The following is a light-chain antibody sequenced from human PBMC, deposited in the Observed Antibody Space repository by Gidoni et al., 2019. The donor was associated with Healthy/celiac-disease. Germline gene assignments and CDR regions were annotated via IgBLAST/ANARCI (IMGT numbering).Light chain of an antibody. CDR2: GAS. V-gene: IGKV3-15*01. CDR3: QQYNNWWT. J-gene: IGKJ1*01. CDR1: QSVSSN. Sequence: ELVMTQSPATLSVSPGERATLSCRASQSVSSNLAWYQQKPGQAPRLLIYGASTRATGIPARFSGSGSGTEFTITISSLQAEDFAVYYCQQYNNWWTFGQGTKVEIK.